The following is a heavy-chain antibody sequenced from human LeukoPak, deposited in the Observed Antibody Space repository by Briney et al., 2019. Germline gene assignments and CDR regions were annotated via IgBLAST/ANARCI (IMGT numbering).Heavy chain of an antibody. J-gene: IGHJ4*02. V-gene: IGHV1-2*02. CDR1: GYTFIGYY. D-gene: IGHD3-10*01. Sequence: ASVKVSCKASGYTFIGYYIHWVRQAPGQGLEWMGWIDPPSGGTNFAQKFQGRVTMTRDTSINTVYMEMRRLRSDDTAVYYCARAQSTYFYGSGTYYNVDFWGQGTLVTVSS. CDR3: ARAQSTYFYGSGTYYNVDF. CDR2: IDPPSGGT.